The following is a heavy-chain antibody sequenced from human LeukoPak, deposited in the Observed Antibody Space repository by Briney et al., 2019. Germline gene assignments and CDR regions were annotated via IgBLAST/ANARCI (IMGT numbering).Heavy chain of an antibody. CDR3: ARVEFLTGGWFDP. Sequence: GGSLRLSCAASGFTVSSNYMGWVRQAPGKGLEWVSVIYSGGSTYYADSVKGRFTISRDNSKNTLYLQMNSLRAEDTAVYYCARVEFLTGGWFDPWGQGTLVTVSS. CDR2: IYSGGST. D-gene: IGHD3-9*01. J-gene: IGHJ5*02. CDR1: GFTVSSNY. V-gene: IGHV3-53*01.